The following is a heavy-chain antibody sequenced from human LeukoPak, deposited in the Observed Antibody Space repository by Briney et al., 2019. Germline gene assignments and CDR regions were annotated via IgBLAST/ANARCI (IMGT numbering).Heavy chain of an antibody. CDR1: GNTFTGYY. Sequence: ASVTVSRKASGNTFTGYYMHWVRQAPGQGLEWMGWINPNSGGTNYAQKFQGRVTMTRDTSISTAYMELSRLRSDDTAVYYCARERGWNYLFPCFDPWGQGTLVTAS. D-gene: IGHD1-7*01. V-gene: IGHV1-2*02. J-gene: IGHJ5*02. CDR3: ARERGWNYLFPCFDP. CDR2: INPNSGGT.